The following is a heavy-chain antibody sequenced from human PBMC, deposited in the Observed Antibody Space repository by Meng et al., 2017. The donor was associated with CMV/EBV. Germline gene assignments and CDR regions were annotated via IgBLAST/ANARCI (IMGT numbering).Heavy chain of an antibody. CDR3: ARDISGCFDY. V-gene: IGHV1-18*01. CDR2: ISAYNGNT. CDR1: GYTFIDYG. J-gene: IGHJ4*02. D-gene: IGHD3-22*01. Sequence: ASVKVSCKASGYTFIDYGISWVRQAPGQGLEWMGWISAYNGNTNYAQKFQGRVTMTTDTSTSTAYMELRSLRSDDTAVYYCARDISGCFDYWGQGTLVTVSS.